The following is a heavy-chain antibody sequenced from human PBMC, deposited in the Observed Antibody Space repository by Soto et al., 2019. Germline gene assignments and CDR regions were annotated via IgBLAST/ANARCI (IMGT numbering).Heavy chain of an antibody. CDR3: AKTTDGWFSAFEI. CDR1: GFTFSSYD. V-gene: IGHV3-13*04. Sequence: GGSLRLSCAASGFTFSSYDMHWVRQATGKGLEWVSAIGTAGDTYYPGSVKGRFIFSRDNPKNTMYLQMNSLRAEDTAVYFCAKTTDGWFSAFEIWGQGTVVTVSS. CDR2: IGTAGDT. D-gene: IGHD6-19*01. J-gene: IGHJ3*02.